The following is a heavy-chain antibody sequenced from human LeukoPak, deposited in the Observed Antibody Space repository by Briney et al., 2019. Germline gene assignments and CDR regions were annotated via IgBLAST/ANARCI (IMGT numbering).Heavy chain of an antibody. Sequence: GGSLRLSCTVSGFTLSIAWMSWVRQAPGKGLEWVGRIKSKTDGGTTDYAAPVKGRFTISRDDSKNTLYLQMSSLKTEDTAVYYCTTDERAAMGHWGQGTLVTVSS. CDR1: GFTLSIAW. CDR3: TTDERAAMGH. V-gene: IGHV3-15*01. J-gene: IGHJ4*02. CDR2: IKSKTDGGTT. D-gene: IGHD1-1*01.